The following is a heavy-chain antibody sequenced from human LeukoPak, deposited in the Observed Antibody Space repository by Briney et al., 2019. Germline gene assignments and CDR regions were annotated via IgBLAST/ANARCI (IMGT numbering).Heavy chain of an antibody. J-gene: IGHJ4*02. D-gene: IGHD6-13*01. CDR3: ATDQVAAAGDPHYFDY. V-gene: IGHV1-24*01. CDR1: GYTLTELS. CDR2: FDPEDGET. Sequence: ASVKVSCKASGYTLTELSMHWVRQAPGKGLEWMGGFDPEDGETIYAQKFQGRVTMTEDTSTDTAYMELSSLRSEDTAVYYCATDQVAAAGDPHYFDYWGQGTLVTVSS.